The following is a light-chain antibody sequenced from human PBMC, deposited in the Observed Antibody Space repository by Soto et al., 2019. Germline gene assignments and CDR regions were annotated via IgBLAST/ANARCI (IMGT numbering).Light chain of an antibody. V-gene: IGKV1-33*01. CDR2: DAS. J-gene: IGKJ4*01. CDR3: QQYDNFPPT. CDR1: QDISNY. Sequence: DIQMTQSPSSRSSSVGDIVTITCQASQDISNYLNWYHQKPGKAPELLIYDASNLKTGVPSRFSGSGSGTDFTFTISSLQPEDIARYFCQQYDNFPPTFGGGTKVDIK.